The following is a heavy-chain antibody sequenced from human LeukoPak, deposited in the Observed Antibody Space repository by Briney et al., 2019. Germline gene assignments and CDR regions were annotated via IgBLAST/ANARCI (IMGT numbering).Heavy chain of an antibody. CDR2: IKQDGSEK. D-gene: IGHD6-19*01. J-gene: IGHJ4*02. Sequence: GGSLRLSCAASGFTFSSYWMSWVRQAPGKGLEWVANIKQDGSEKYYVDSVKGRFTISRDNAKNSLYLQMNSLRAEDTAFYYCAKDIGAVAGTHYFDYWGQGTLVTVSS. CDR3: AKDIGAVAGTHYFDY. V-gene: IGHV3-7*01. CDR1: GFTFSSYW.